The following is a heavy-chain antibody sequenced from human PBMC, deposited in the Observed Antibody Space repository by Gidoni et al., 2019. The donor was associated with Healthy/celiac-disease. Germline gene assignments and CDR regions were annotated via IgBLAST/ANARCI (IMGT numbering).Heavy chain of an antibody. CDR3: ARDDRVGSSYFDY. V-gene: IGHV3-11*06. CDR1: GFTCSDYY. J-gene: IGHJ4*02. CDR2: ISSSSSYT. Sequence: QVQLVESGGGLVKPGGSLRLSCAASGFTCSDYYMSWIRQAPGKGLEWVSYISSSSSYTNYADSVKGRFTISRDNAKNSLYLQMNSLRAEDTAVYYCARDDRVGSSYFDYWGQGTLVTVSS. D-gene: IGHD6-13*01.